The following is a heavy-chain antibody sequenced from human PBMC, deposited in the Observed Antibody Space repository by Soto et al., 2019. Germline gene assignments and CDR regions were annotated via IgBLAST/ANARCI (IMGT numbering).Heavy chain of an antibody. CDR3: SGGVGDAF. V-gene: IGHV3-7*04. D-gene: IGHD1-26*01. CDR2: TNQDGSEK. J-gene: IGHJ4*02. CDR1: EGTVIRDW. Sequence: EVHLVESGGGLVQTGGSLRLSCAIFEGTVIRDWMNWVRQAPGKGLDWVAHTNQDGSEKYYVDSVKGRFTISRDNDKNSLYLQMNSLRAEDTAMYYCSGGVGDAFWGQGTLVTVSS.